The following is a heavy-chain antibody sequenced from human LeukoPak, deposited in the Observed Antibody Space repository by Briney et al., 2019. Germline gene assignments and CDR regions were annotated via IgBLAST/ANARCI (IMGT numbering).Heavy chain of an antibody. J-gene: IGHJ4*02. Sequence: PGGSLRLSCAASGSTFSSYGMHWVRQAPGKGLEWVAFIRYDGSNKYYADSVKGRFTISRDNSKNTLYLQMNSLRAEDTAVYYCAKGWFGELKYYFDYWGQGTLVTVSS. D-gene: IGHD3-10*01. CDR2: IRYDGSNK. CDR3: AKGWFGELKYYFDY. V-gene: IGHV3-30*02. CDR1: GSTFSSYG.